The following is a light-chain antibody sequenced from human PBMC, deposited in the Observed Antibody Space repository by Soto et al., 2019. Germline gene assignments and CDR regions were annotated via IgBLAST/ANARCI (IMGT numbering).Light chain of an antibody. CDR3: QQSYSTPIT. Sequence: DFQMTQSPSSLSASVGDRVTITCRASQSISSYLNWDQQKPGKAPKLLIYAASSLQSGVPSRFSGSGSVTDFTITISSLQPEDFATYYCQQSYSTPITFGQGTRLEIK. J-gene: IGKJ5*01. CDR2: AAS. V-gene: IGKV1-39*01. CDR1: QSISSY.